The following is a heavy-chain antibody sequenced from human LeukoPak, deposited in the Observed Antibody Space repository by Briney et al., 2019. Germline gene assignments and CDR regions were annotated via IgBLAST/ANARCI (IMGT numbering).Heavy chain of an antibody. D-gene: IGHD4-17*01. CDR2: IYYSGST. Sequence: PSETLSLTCTVSGGSISSGDYHWSWIRQPPGKGLEWIGYIYYSGSTYYNPSLKSRVTISVDTSKNQFSLKLSSVTAADTAVYYCAREDGDYGGFDYWGQGTLVTVSS. J-gene: IGHJ4*02. CDR3: AREDGDYGGFDY. V-gene: IGHV4-30-4*08. CDR1: GGSISSGDYH.